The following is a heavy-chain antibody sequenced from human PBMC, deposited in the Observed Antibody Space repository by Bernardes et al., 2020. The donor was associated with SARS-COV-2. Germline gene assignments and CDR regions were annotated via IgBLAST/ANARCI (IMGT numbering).Heavy chain of an antibody. CDR3: SRNPRGGTYTRLDY. J-gene: IGHJ4*02. V-gene: IGHV3-48*03. D-gene: IGHD1-26*01. Sequence: GGSLRLSCAASGFVFNSYEFNWVRQSPGRGLEWIAFISSSGTVTHYTESVKGRFIISRDDPQRSVFLQMNSLRAEDTAIYYCSRNPRGGTYTRLDYWGQGTPVTVSS. CDR2: ISSSGTVT. CDR1: GFVFNSYE.